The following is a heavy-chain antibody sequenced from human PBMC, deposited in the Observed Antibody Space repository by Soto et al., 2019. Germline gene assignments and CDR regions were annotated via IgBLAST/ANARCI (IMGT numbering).Heavy chain of an antibody. J-gene: IGHJ4*02. CDR1: GGSINSGDYY. CDR3: VRVLASGYSSSWYLDY. CDR2: IYFTGNT. D-gene: IGHD6-13*01. V-gene: IGHV4-31*03. Sequence: QVQLQESGPGLVKPSESLSLTCTVSGGSINSGDYYWSWIRQHPGKGLEWIGHIYFTGNTFYIPSLKSRVSISLDTPKNQFSLNLSSVTAADTASYYCVRVLASGYSSSWYLDYWGQGTLVTVSS.